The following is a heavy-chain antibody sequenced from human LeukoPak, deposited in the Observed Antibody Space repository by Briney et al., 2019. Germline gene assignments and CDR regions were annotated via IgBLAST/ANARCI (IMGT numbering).Heavy chain of an antibody. CDR1: GFTFSSYA. CDR3: ARENYGVFDY. CDR2: ISSSGGST. D-gene: IGHD1-7*01. Sequence: GGSLRLSCAASGFTFSSYAMNWVRQAPGKGLEWVSAISSSGGSTYYPDSVKGRFTISRDNSKNTLYLQMNSLRAEDTAVYYCARENYGVFDYWGQGTLVTVSS. J-gene: IGHJ4*02. V-gene: IGHV3-23*01.